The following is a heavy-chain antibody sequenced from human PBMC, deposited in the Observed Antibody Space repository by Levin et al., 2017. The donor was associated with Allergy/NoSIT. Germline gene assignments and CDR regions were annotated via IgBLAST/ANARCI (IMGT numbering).Heavy chain of an antibody. V-gene: IGHV3-9*01. CDR3: AKDERAVGYPGPYYYYYYMDV. J-gene: IGHJ6*03. D-gene: IGHD6-19*01. CDR1: GFTFDDYA. CDR2: ISWNSGSI. Sequence: PGGSLRLSCAASGFTFDDYAMHWVRQAPGKGLEWVSGISWNSGSIGYADSVKGRFTISRDNAKNSLYLQMNSLRAEDTALYYCAKDERAVGYPGPYYYYYYMDVWGKGTTVTVSS.